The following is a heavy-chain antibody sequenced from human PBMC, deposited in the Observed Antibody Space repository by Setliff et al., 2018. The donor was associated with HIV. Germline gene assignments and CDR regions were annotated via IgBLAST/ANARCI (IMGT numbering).Heavy chain of an antibody. CDR3: ARNKIGWDTYSVVNYFDP. CDR2: INSNNGGT. V-gene: IGHV1-2*02. CDR1: GYTFTAYY. J-gene: IGHJ5*02. D-gene: IGHD2-21*01. Sequence: GASVKVSCKPSGYTFTAYYIHWVRQAPGQGLEWMGWINSNNGGTKYAQNFQGRVTLTRDTSTNTAYMELRRLRSDDTAIYFCARNKIGWDTYSVVNYFDPWGQGTLVTVSS.